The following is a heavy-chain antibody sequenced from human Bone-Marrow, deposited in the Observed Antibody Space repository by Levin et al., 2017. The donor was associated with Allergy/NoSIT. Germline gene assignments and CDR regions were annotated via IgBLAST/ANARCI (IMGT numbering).Heavy chain of an antibody. D-gene: IGHD5-12*01. CDR2: IIPIFGTA. CDR1: LVLFLFSP. J-gene: IGHJ6*02. CDR3: ARGPYSGYDLSVYGMDV. Sequence: SVKVSCKSSLVLFLFSPLLWVRQAPGQGLEWMGGIIPIFGTANYAQKFQGRATITSSSSTSTAYMELTSLRTEDTAVYYCARGPYSGYDLSVYGMDVWGQGTTVTVSS. V-gene: IGHV1-69*13.